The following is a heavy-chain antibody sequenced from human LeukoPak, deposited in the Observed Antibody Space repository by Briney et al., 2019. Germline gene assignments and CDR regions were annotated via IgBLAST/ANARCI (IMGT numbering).Heavy chain of an antibody. CDR3: AKALWFEELFSGFDY. J-gene: IGHJ4*02. CDR1: GFTFSSYG. CDR2: IWYDGSNK. Sequence: AGGSLRLSCAASGFTFSSYGMHWVRQAPGKGLEWVAVIWYDGSNKYYADSVKGRFTISRDNSKNTLYLQMNSLRAEDTAVYYCAKALWFEELFSGFDYWGQGTLVTVSS. V-gene: IGHV3-33*06. D-gene: IGHD3-10*01.